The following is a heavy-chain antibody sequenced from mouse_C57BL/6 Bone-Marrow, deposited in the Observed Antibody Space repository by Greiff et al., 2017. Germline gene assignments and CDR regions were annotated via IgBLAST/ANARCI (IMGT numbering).Heavy chain of an antibody. V-gene: IGHV1-64*01. J-gene: IGHJ2*01. CDR1: GYTFTSYW. D-gene: IGHD2-2*01. CDR3: ARGLWFFDY. CDR2: IHPNSGST. Sequence: QVQLQQSGAELVKPGASVKLSCKASGYTFTSYWMHWVKQRPGQGLEWIGMIHPNSGSTNYNEKLTSKSTLTVDKSSITSYMQLCSPTSEDSAVYYCARGLWFFDYWGQGTTLTVSS.